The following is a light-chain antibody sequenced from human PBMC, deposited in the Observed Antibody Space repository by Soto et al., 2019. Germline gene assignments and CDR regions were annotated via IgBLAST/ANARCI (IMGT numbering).Light chain of an antibody. J-gene: IGKJ1*01. CDR3: QQHDQGWT. Sequence: EMVMTQSPATLSVSLGERATLSCRASQSVSTKLVGYQQKPGQAPMLIIYAASTRATGIPARFTGSGSGTEYALTISRLQSEDFAVYYCQQHDQGWTFGQGTKFAIK. CDR1: QSVSTK. CDR2: AAS. V-gene: IGKV3-15*01.